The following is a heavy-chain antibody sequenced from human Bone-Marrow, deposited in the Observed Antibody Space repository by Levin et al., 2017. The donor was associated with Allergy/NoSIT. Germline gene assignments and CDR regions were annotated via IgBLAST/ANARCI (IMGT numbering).Heavy chain of an antibody. CDR2: FSNINKA. D-gene: IGHD6-19*01. J-gene: IGHJ4*02. V-gene: IGHV3-23*05. CDR1: GFRMSSFA. CDR3: AKDHPSSGWPTFES. Sequence: GGSLRLSCSSSGFRMSSFAMSWVRQAPGKGLEWVSSFSNINKAYYADSVVGRFTISRDSSRNILYLQMNNLRGEDTAMYYCAKDHPSSGWPTFESWGQGTLATVSS.